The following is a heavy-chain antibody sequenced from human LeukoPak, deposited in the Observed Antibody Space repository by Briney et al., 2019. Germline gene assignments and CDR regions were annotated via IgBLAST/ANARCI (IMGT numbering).Heavy chain of an antibody. CDR2: ISSDGSDK. D-gene: IGHD2-2*01. CDR1: GFSYTHNY. V-gene: IGHV3-30*18. CDR3: AKDGGRVAAALDL. J-gene: IGHJ4*02. Sequence: PGGSLILSCGVSGFSYTHNYMRWVRQAPGKGLEGVADISSDGSDKFYGVSVKGRLIIYRDNSMDTLYLQMNSLRVEDTAVYYCAKDGGRVAAALDLWGERIPVRVSS.